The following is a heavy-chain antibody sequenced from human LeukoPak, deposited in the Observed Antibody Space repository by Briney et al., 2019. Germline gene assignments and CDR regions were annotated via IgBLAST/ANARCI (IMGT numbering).Heavy chain of an antibody. CDR2: IGTTGDI. CDR3: ARGGDYYGSGSYPGDGMDV. Sequence: PGGSLRLSCAASGFTFNTFDMHWVRQSTGKGLEWVSTIGTTGDIYYAGSVKGRFTISRENAKSSLYLQMNSLRAADTAVYYCARGGDYYGSGSYPGDGMDVWGQGTTVIVS. V-gene: IGHV3-13*01. J-gene: IGHJ6*02. CDR1: GFTFNTFD. D-gene: IGHD3-10*01.